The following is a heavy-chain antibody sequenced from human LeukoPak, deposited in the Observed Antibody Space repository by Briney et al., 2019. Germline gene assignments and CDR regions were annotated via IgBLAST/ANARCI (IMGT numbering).Heavy chain of an antibody. V-gene: IGHV3-43*02. CDR1: GFTFDVYA. Sequence: GGSLRLSCAASGFTFDVYATHWGRQAPRKGLEWVSLISGDGGSAYCADSVKGRFTISRDNSKNSLYLQMNSLRTEDTVLYYCAKDSISGTIFGVVHNWFDPWGQGTLVTVSS. CDR3: AKDSISGTIFGVVHNWFDP. D-gene: IGHD3-3*01. CDR2: ISGDGGSA. J-gene: IGHJ5*02.